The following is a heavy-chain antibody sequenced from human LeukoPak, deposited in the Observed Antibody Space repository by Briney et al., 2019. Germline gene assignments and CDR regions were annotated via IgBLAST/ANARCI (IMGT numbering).Heavy chain of an antibody. Sequence: PSQTLSLTCTVSGGSISSGDYYWSWIRQPPGKGLEWIGYIYYSGSTYYNTSLKSRVTISVDTSKNQFSLKLSSVTAADTAVYYCARGGITVTTHFDYWGQGTLVTVSS. CDR1: GGSISSGDYY. J-gene: IGHJ4*02. CDR3: ARGGITVTTHFDY. D-gene: IGHD4-17*01. CDR2: IYYSGST. V-gene: IGHV4-30-4*08.